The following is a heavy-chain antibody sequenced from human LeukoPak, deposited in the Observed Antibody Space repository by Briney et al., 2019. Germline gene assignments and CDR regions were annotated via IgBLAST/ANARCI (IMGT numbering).Heavy chain of an antibody. CDR3: TAACSGGSCYSDYFDY. J-gene: IGHJ4*02. D-gene: IGHD2-15*01. CDR2: IRSKANSYAT. V-gene: IGHV3-73*01. Sequence: GGSLRLSCAASGFTFSGSAMHWVRQASGKGLEWVGRIRSKANSYATAYAASVKGRFTISRDDSKNTAYLQMNSLKTEDTTVYYCTAACSGGSCYSDYFDYWGQGTLVTVSS. CDR1: GFTFSGSA.